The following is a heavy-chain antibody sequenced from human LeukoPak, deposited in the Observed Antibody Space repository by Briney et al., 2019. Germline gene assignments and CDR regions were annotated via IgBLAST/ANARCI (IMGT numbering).Heavy chain of an antibody. J-gene: IGHJ3*02. CDR2: INHSGST. D-gene: IGHD5-18*01. CDR1: GGSFSGYY. V-gene: IGHV4-34*01. CDR3: ARPPNTAMVLSRAFDI. Sequence: PSETLSLTCAVYGGSFSGYYWSWIRQPPGKGLEWIGEINHSGSTNYNPSLKSRVTISVDTSKNQFSLKLSSVTAADTAVYYCARPPNTAMVLSRAFDIWGQGPMVTVSS.